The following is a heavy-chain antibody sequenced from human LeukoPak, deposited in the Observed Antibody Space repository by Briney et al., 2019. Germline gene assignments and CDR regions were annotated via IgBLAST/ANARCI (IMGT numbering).Heavy chain of an antibody. V-gene: IGHV1-2*02. CDR3: ARADRLDGAPYLIGP. Sequence: GASVKLSCKTSGYALTDYYLHWVRQAPGQGLEWMGWINPNSGGTSSAQKFQGRFTMTRDTSITTVYMEVAWLTSEDTAIYYCARADRLDGAPYLIGPWGQGTLVTVSS. CDR2: INPNSGGT. D-gene: IGHD2-21*01. CDR1: GYALTDYY. J-gene: IGHJ5*02.